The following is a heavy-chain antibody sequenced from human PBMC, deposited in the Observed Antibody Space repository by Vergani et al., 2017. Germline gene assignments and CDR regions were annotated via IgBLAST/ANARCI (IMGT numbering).Heavy chain of an antibody. CDR3: AGDNGPGSWYYDY. V-gene: IGHV3-33*01. CDR2: IWYDGSNK. Sequence: QVQLVESGGGVVQPGRSLRLSCAASGFTFSSYGMHWVRQAPGKGLEWVAVIWYDGSNKYYADSVKGRFTISRDNSKNTLYLQMNSLRAEDTAVYYCAGDNGPGSWYYDYWGQGTLVTVSS. J-gene: IGHJ4*02. D-gene: IGHD6-13*01. CDR1: GFTFSSYG.